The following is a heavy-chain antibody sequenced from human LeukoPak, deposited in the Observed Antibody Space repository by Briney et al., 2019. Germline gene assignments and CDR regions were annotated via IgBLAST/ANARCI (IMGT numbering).Heavy chain of an antibody. CDR1: GFTFSSYW. CDR3: AKDSLRERIVGSTTRGVNDY. CDR2: IKQDGSEK. D-gene: IGHD1-26*01. J-gene: IGHJ4*02. V-gene: IGHV3-7*01. Sequence: GGSLRLSCAASGFTFSSYWMSWVRQAPGKGLEWVANIKQDGSEKYYVDSVKGRFTISRDNAKNSLYLQMNSLRGEDTAVYYCAKDSLRERIVGSTTRGVNDYWGQGTLDTVSS.